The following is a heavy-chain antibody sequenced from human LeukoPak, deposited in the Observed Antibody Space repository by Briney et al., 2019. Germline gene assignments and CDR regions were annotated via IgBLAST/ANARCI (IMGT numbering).Heavy chain of an antibody. J-gene: IGHJ4*02. D-gene: IGHD3-3*01. Sequence: SVKVSCKASGFTFTSSAVQWVRQARGQRLEWIGWIVVGSGNTNYAQKFQERVTITRDMSTSTAYMELSSLRSKDTAVYYCAAAPHDFWSGECYFDYWGQGTLVTVSS. V-gene: IGHV1-58*01. CDR3: AAAPHDFWSGECYFDY. CDR2: IVVGSGNT. CDR1: GFTFTSSA.